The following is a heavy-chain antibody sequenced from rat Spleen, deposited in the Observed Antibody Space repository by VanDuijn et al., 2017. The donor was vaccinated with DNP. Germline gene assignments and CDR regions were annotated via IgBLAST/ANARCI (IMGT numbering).Heavy chain of an antibody. CDR2: ISYSGST. V-gene: IGHV3-1*01. CDR1: GYSITSAY. CDR3: ARWSDYFDY. J-gene: IGHJ2*01. Sequence: EVQLQESGPGLLKPSQSLSLTCSVTGYSITSAYRWNWIRKFPGNKMEWIGHISYSGSTSYNPSLKSRISITRDTSKNQFFLQLNSVTTEDTATYYCARWSDYFDYWGQGVMVTVSS.